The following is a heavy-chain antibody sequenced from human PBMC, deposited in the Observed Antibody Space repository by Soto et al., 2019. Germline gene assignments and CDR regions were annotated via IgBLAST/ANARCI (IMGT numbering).Heavy chain of an antibody. CDR2: IKQDGSEV. D-gene: IGHD2-15*01. V-gene: IGHV3-7*03. CDR3: VKNLGSPGDY. Sequence: ESGGGLVQPGGSLRLSCAASGFTFTSYWMHWVRQAPGMGLEWVANIKQDGSEVFYVDSVKGRFTISRDNAKNSLYLQMDSLRVEDTAIYYCVKNLGSPGDYWGQGTLVTVSS. J-gene: IGHJ4*02. CDR1: GFTFTSYW.